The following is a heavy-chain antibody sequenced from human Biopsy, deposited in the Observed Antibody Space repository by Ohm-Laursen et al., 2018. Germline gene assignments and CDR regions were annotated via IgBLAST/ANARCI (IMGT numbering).Heavy chain of an antibody. CDR1: GVSITAYY. Sequence: SETLSLTCTVSGVSITAYYWSWIRQPPGQGLECIGNSHHSGSTNYNPSLKSRLTISVDTSKNQFSLKLSFMTAADTAVYYCARMDCSGGSCHYYSYGMDVWGQGTTVTVSS. D-gene: IGHD2-15*01. J-gene: IGHJ6*02. V-gene: IGHV4-4*09. CDR2: SHHSGST. CDR3: ARMDCSGGSCHYYSYGMDV.